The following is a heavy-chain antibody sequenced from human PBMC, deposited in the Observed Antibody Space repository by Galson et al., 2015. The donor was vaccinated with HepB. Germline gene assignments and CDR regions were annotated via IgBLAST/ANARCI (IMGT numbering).Heavy chain of an antibody. CDR2: IGGRGGGT. CDR1: GFSFSTYA. V-gene: IGHV3-23*01. D-gene: IGHD6-19*01. CDR3: AKDSVAANGVFDPFDI. J-gene: IGHJ3*02. Sequence: SLRLSCAASGFSFSTYAMNWVRQAPGKGPEWVSHIGGRGGGTVYSDSVRGRFTTSRDDSKRTLYLQMDSLRDEDTAVYYCAKDSVAANGVFDPFDIWGQGTMVTVSS.